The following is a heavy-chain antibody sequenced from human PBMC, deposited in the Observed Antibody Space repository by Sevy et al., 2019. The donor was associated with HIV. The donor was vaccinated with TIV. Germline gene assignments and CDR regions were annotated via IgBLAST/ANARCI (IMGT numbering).Heavy chain of an antibody. J-gene: IGHJ4*02. CDR1: GGSISSGSYY. D-gene: IGHD6-19*01. CDR2: IYTSGST. Sequence: SETLSLTCTVSGGSISSGSYYWSWIRQPAGKGLEWIGRIYTSGSTNYNPSLKSRVTISVDTSKNQFSLKLSSMTAADTAVYYCSREWPGAVAALHCDYWGQGTLVTVSS. CDR3: SREWPGAVAALHCDY. V-gene: IGHV4-61*02.